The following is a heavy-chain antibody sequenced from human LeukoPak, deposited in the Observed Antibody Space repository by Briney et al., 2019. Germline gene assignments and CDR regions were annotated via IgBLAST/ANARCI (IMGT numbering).Heavy chain of an antibody. V-gene: IGHV3-23*01. CDR2: ISAGGDTT. J-gene: IGHJ4*02. D-gene: IGHD6-25*01. CDR1: GFTFSSYA. Sequence: QPGGSLRLSCAASGFTFSSYAMSWVRQAPGEGLEWVSGISAGGDTTYTADSVRGRFTISRDNSNNTLYLQMNTLTAEDTAVHYCAAISYSGTWPVGYWGQGTLVTVSS. CDR3: AAISYSGTWPVGY.